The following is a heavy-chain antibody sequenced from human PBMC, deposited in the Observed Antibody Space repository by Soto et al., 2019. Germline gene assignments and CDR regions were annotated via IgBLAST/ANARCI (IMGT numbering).Heavy chain of an antibody. CDR3: TTRVELGGFDY. CDR1: GFTFSNAW. V-gene: IGHV3-15*01. CDR2: IKSKTDGGTT. Sequence: GGSLRLSCAASGFTFSNAWMSWVRQAPGKGLEWVGRIKSKTDGGTTDYAAPVKGRFTISRDDSKNTLYLQMNSLKTEDTAVYYSTTRVELGGFDYWGQGTLVTVSS. J-gene: IGHJ4*02. D-gene: IGHD7-27*01.